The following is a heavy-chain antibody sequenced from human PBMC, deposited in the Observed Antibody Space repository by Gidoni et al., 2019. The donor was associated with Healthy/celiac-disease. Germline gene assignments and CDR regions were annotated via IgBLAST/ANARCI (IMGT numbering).Heavy chain of an antibody. CDR1: GFTFRSYW. CDR3: ARDHGGDFFDY. J-gene: IGHJ4*02. CDR2: IKQDGSEK. D-gene: IGHD2-21*02. V-gene: IGHV3-7*01. Sequence: EVQLVESGGGLVQPGGSLRLSCAASGFTFRSYWMSWVRQAPGKGLEWVANIKQDGSEKYYVDSVKGRFTISRDNAKNSMYLQMNSLRAEDTAVYYCARDHGGDFFDYWGQGTLVTVSS.